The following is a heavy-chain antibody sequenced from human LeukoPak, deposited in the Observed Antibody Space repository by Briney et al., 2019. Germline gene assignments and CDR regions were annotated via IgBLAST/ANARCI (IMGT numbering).Heavy chain of an antibody. D-gene: IGHD3-16*02. CDR2: IYYSGST. Sequence: SGTLSLTCTVSGGSISSSSYYWGWIRQPPGKGLEWIGSIYYSGSTYYNPSLKSRVTISVDTSKNQFSLKLSSVTAADMAVYYCARTYYDYVWGSYRYRGPVDYWGQGTLVTVSS. V-gene: IGHV4-39*07. CDR3: ARTYYDYVWGSYRYRGPVDY. CDR1: GGSISSSSYY. J-gene: IGHJ4*02.